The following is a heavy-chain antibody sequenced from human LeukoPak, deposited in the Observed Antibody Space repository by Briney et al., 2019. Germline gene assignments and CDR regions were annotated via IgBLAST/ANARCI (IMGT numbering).Heavy chain of an antibody. D-gene: IGHD4-17*01. Sequence: GSLRLSCAVSGFTFSSYWMSWFRQAPGKGPEWVANINQDGSQKFSVDSVKGRFTISRDNAKNSLSLQMNSLRVEDTAVYYCARDWFDGDYDRFDYWGQGTLVTVSS. CDR1: GFTFSSYW. CDR2: INQDGSQK. CDR3: ARDWFDGDYDRFDY. J-gene: IGHJ4*02. V-gene: IGHV3-7*03.